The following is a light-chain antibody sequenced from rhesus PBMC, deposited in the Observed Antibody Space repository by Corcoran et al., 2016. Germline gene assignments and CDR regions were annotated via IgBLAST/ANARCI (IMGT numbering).Light chain of an antibody. CDR3: ESWDSSLSGPV. Sequence: QSVLTQPPSASGAPGQSVTISCSGGSSNFGTTDVYWYQQLPGTAPKLLIYYSDQRPSGIPDRFSGSKSGTSASLAISGLRSEDEADYYCESWDSSLSGPVFGSGTKLTVL. CDR2: YSD. J-gene: IGLJ6*01. CDR1: SSNFGTTD. V-gene: IGLV1-81*01.